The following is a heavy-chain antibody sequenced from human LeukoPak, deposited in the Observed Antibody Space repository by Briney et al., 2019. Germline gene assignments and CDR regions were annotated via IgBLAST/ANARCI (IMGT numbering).Heavy chain of an antibody. J-gene: IGHJ4*02. CDR3: AGTLPETIYDYVWGSLDY. CDR2: IYYSGST. Sequence: SETLSLTCTVAGGSISSYYWSWIRQPPGKGLEWIGYIYYSGSTNYNPSLKSRVTLSVDTSKNQFSLKLSSVTAADTAVYYCAGTLPETIYDYVWGSLDYWGQGTLVTVSS. V-gene: IGHV4-59*08. D-gene: IGHD3-16*01. CDR1: GGSISSYY.